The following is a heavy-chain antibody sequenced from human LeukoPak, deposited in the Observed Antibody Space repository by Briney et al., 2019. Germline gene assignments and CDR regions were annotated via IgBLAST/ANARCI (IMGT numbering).Heavy chain of an antibody. Sequence: SAISGSGGSTYYADSVKGRFTISRDNSKNTLYLQMNSLRAEDTAVYYCAKDRQGMFFDYWGQGTLVTVSS. CDR3: AKDRQGMFFDY. J-gene: IGHJ4*02. V-gene: IGHV3-23*01. CDR2: ISGSGGST. D-gene: IGHD3-10*01.